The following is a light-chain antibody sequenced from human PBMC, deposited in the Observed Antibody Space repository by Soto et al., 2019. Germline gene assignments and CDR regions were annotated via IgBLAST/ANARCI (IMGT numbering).Light chain of an antibody. CDR1: QSVLYISNNKNY. V-gene: IGKV4-1*01. CDR3: QQDYSNFT. CDR2: WAS. J-gene: IGKJ4*01. Sequence: DIVMTQSPDSLAVSLGERATINCKSSQSVLYISNNKNYLAWIQQKQGQPPKLLIYWASTRESGVPDRFSGSGSGTDFTLTSSSLQAEDVAVYYCQQDYSNFTFGGGTKVEIK.